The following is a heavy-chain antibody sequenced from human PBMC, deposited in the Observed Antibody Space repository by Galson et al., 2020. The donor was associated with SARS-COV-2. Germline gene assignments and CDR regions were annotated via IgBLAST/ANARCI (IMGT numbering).Heavy chain of an antibody. Sequence: QLGESLKLSCVASGFTFSSYPMHWVRQAPGKGLEWVAVLLYDGSNKYYADSVKGRFTISSDNSKNTLYLQMNSLTTEDTAVYYCARDRGKNWGHRGYFDYWGQGNLVTVSS. D-gene: IGHD7-27*01. CDR1: GFTFSSYP. CDR2: LLYDGSNK. V-gene: IGHV3-30*04. J-gene: IGHJ4*02. CDR3: ARDRGKNWGHRGYFDY.